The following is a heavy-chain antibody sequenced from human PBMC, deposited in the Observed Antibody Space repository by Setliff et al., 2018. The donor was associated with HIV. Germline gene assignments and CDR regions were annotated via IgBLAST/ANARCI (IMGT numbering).Heavy chain of an antibody. J-gene: IGHJ4*02. CDR3: ASEYTSGY. CDR2: INEGGSEG. CDR1: GFTFSSVW. D-gene: IGHD3-10*01. Sequence: LRLSCAGSGFTFSSVWMDWVRQAPGKGLEWVASINEGGSEGHYVDSVKGRFTISRDNAKQSLFLQMNSLRAEDTAVYYCASEYTSGYWGQGALVTVSS. V-gene: IGHV3-7*01.